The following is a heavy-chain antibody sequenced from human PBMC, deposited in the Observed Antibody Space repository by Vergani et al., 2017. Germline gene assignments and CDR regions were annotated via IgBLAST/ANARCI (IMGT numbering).Heavy chain of an antibody. D-gene: IGHD4-11*01. J-gene: IGHJ6*03. Sequence: QVQLQQWGGGLLQPSETLSLTCVVTGGSFTSYHWTWLRQSPGEGLEWVGDIDHTGRPDYNPTLKSRLTMSVDKSRNQSSLTLNYVTATDTAIYFCARVNTETNGHLYYYYYMDVWGQGTAVTVS. CDR2: IDHTGRP. CDR1: GGSFTSYH. CDR3: ARVNTETNGHLYYYYYMDV. V-gene: IGHV4-34*01.